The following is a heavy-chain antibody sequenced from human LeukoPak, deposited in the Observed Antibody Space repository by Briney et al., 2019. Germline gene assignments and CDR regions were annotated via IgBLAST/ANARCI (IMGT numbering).Heavy chain of an antibody. J-gene: IGHJ5*02. CDR2: IYYSGST. CDR1: SGSITGYY. V-gene: IGHV4-59*07. CDR3: ARGDYDYVWGSYRYDNNWFDP. D-gene: IGHD3-16*02. Sequence: SDTLSLTCTVSSGSITGYYWSWIRQPPGKGLEWIGYIYYSGSTNYNPSLKSRVSISVDRSKNQFSLKLSSVIAADTAVYYCARGDYDYVWGSYRYDNNWFDPWGPGTLVTVSS.